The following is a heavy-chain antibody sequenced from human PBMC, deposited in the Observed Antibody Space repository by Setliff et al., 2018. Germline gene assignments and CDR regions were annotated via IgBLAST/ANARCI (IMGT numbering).Heavy chain of an antibody. CDR1: GYTFTKNY. CDR3: AGEFCGGGNCYSRVLSS. CDR2: IDPGDGRT. D-gene: IGHD2-21*02. V-gene: IGHV1-46*01. J-gene: IGHJ5*02. Sequence: ASVKVSCKTSGYTFTKNYLHWVRRAPGQGLEWMGIIDPGDGRTDYAQKFRGRFTVTGDTSTNTLYMELRTPRSEDTAVYYCAGEFCGGGNCYSRVLSSWGQGTLVTVSS.